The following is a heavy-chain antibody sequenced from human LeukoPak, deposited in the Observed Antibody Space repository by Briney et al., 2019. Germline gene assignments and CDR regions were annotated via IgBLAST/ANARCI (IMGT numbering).Heavy chain of an antibody. CDR3: VIGGTYGSGS. Sequence: GGSLRLSCAASGFTFANTWMHWVRQAPGKGLVRVSIINNDGSSTNYADSVKGRFTISRDNAKNTLYLQMNSLRDEDTAVYYCVIGGTYGSGSWGQGTLVTDSS. D-gene: IGHD3-10*01. CDR1: GFTFANTW. CDR2: INNDGSST. V-gene: IGHV3-74*01. J-gene: IGHJ4*02.